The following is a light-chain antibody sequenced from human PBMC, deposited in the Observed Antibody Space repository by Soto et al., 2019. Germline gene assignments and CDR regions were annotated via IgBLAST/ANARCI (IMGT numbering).Light chain of an antibody. V-gene: IGKV3-20*01. CDR1: QSVSSSY. Sequence: SVLTQYPGTLALSPGERATLSCRASQSVSSSYLAWYQQKPGQAPRLLIYGASSRATGIPDRFSGSGSETDFTLTISRLEPEDFAVYYCQQYGRSSYTFGQGTKLEIK. CDR2: GAS. J-gene: IGKJ2*01. CDR3: QQYGRSSYT.